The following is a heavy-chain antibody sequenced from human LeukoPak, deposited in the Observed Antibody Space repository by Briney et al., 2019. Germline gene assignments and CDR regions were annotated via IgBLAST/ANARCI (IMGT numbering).Heavy chain of an antibody. CDR1: GYTFSGSY. CDR3: ARGGVARYYHGSGSYF. D-gene: IGHD3-10*01. J-gene: IGHJ4*02. Sequence: ASVKVSCKTSGYTFSGSYIHWVRQAPGQGLEWMGWIATYNNNTSYAQRLQDRVSMTTETSTNTAYMELRSLRSDDTAVYYCARGGVARYYHGSGSYFWGQGTLVTVSP. V-gene: IGHV1-18*04. CDR2: IATYNNNT.